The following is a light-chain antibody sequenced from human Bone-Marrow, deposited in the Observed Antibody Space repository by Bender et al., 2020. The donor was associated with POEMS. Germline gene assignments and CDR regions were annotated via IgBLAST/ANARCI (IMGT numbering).Light chain of an antibody. Sequence: QSVLTQPRSVSGSPGQSVTISCTGTSSDVDGYYDVSWYQQHPGKAPKLMIFDVNKRPSGVPDRFSGSKSGNTASLTVSRLQAEDEADYYCTSYSDSASANWLFGGGTKLTVL. CDR2: DVN. CDR3: TSYSDSASANWL. J-gene: IGLJ3*02. CDR1: SSDVDGYYD. V-gene: IGLV2-11*01.